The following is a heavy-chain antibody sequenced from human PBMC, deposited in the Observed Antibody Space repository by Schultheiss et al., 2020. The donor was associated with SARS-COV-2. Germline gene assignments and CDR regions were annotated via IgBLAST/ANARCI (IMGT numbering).Heavy chain of an antibody. J-gene: IGHJ4*02. CDR2: IWYDGSNK. V-gene: IGHV3-30*02. CDR3: ATEGMTSLIY. Sequence: GGSLRLSCAASGFTFSSYGMHWVRQAPGKGLEWVAVIWYDGSNKYYADSVKGRFTISRDNSKNTLYLQLNSLRADDTAVYYCATEGMTSLIYWGQGTLVTVSS. D-gene: IGHD1-20*01. CDR1: GFTFSSYG.